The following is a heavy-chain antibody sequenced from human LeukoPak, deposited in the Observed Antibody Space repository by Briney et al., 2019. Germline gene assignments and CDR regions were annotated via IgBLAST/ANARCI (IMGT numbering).Heavy chain of an antibody. CDR3: ARNYGEQHYFDY. V-gene: IGHV5-51*01. Sequence: GESLKTSFQGSGYTFTTYWIAWVRQMPGKGREYMGIINPANSDTRYSPSFQGQVTISADKSISTAYLQWRSLKTSDTAMYYCARNYGEQHYFDYWGQGTLVTVSS. CDR2: INPANSDT. J-gene: IGHJ4*02. CDR1: GYTFTTYW. D-gene: IGHD4-17*01.